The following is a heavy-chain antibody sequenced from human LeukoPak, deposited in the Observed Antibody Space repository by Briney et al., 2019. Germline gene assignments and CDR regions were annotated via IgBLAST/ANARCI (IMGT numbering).Heavy chain of an antibody. CDR1: GYTFTSYG. CDR3: ARRQSRPHSEIGLFF. Sequence: GASVKVSCKASGYTFTSYGISWVRQAPGQGLEWMGWISAYNGNTNYAQKLQGRVTMTTDTSTSTAYMELRSLRSDDTAVYYCARRQSRPHSEIGLFFWGQGTLVTVSS. CDR2: ISAYNGNT. V-gene: IGHV1-18*01. J-gene: IGHJ4*02. D-gene: IGHD3-22*01.